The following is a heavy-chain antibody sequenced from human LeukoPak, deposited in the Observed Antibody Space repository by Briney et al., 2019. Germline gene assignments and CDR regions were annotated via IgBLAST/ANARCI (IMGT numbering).Heavy chain of an antibody. D-gene: IGHD4-17*01. Sequence: GGSLRLSCAASGFTFSSYSMNWVRQAPGKGLEWVSSISSSSSYIYYADSVKGRFTISRDNAKNSLYLQMNSLRAEDTAVYYCAKYWGAYGDYRGRYMDVWGKGTTVTVSS. CDR3: AKYWGAYGDYRGRYMDV. CDR1: GFTFSSYS. CDR2: ISSSSSYI. J-gene: IGHJ6*03. V-gene: IGHV3-21*04.